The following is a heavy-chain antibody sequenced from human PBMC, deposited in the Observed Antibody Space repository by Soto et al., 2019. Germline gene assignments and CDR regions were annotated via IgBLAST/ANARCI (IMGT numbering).Heavy chain of an antibody. D-gene: IGHD3-16*01. J-gene: IGHJ4*02. CDR3: ATRSPAFDF. CDR2: ISTSKGDT. CDR1: GYTLSRYG. V-gene: IGHV1-18*01. Sequence: GGPGEVSCKTSGYTLSRYGGAWLRQAPGQGLEWMGWISTSKGDTTYAQKFQGRVTMTTDTSTSTAYMELRSLRSDDTAVYYCATRSPAFDFWGQGTLVTVSS.